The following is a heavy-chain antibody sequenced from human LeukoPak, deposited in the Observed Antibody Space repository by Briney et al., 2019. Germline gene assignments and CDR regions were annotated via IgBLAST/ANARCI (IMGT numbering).Heavy chain of an antibody. CDR3: ATLYRDHGAY. V-gene: IGHV3-23*01. Sequence: GGSLRLSCVASGLVVTNNAMKWVSQAPGKGLEWVAAVSGDGGSYYADSVKGRFTISKDTSTNTVYLQMNSLKAEDTALYSCATLYRDHGAYWGQGALVTVAA. D-gene: IGHD4-17*01. CDR1: GLVVTNNA. J-gene: IGHJ4*02. CDR2: VSGDGGS.